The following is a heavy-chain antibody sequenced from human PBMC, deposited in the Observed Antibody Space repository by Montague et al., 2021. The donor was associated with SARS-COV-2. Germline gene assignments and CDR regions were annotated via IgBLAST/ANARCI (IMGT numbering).Heavy chain of an antibody. CDR1: GSTFGDYG. CDR2: INWNGGST. D-gene: IGHD2-2*01. V-gene: IGHV3-20*04. CDR3: ARDKYCSSTSCYPRDYYYGMDV. J-gene: IGHJ6*02. Sequence: SLRLSCAASGSTFGDYGMSWVRQAPGKGLEWVSGINWNGGSTGYADSVKGRFTISRDNAKNSLYLQMNSLRAEDTALYYCARDKYCSSTSCYPRDYYYGMDVWGQGTTVTVSS.